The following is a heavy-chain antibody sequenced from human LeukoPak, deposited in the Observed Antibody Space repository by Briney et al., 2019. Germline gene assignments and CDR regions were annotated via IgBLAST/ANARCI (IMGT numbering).Heavy chain of an antibody. CDR3: ARTPDDYGDYGEDYFDY. D-gene: IGHD4-17*01. J-gene: IGHJ4*02. Sequence: KVSCKASGYTFTSYGISWVRQMPGKGLEWMGIIYPGDSDTRYSPSFQGQVTISADKSISTAHLQWSSLKASDTAMYYCARTPDDYGDYGEDYFDYWGQGTLVTVSS. V-gene: IGHV5-51*01. CDR2: IYPGDSDT. CDR1: GYTFTSYG.